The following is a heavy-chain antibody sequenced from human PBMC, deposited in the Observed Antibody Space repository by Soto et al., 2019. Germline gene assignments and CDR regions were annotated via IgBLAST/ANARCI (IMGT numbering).Heavy chain of an antibody. J-gene: IGHJ3*02. D-gene: IGHD4-17*01. Sequence: PGGSLRLSCAASGFTFSSYSMNWVRQAPGKGLEWVSYISSSSSTIYYADSVKGRFTISRDNAKNSLYLQMNSLRAEDTAVYYCARDSETVTTFTVAFDIWGQGTMVTVSS. V-gene: IGHV3-48*01. CDR3: ARDSETVTTFTVAFDI. CDR2: ISSSSSTI. CDR1: GFTFSSYS.